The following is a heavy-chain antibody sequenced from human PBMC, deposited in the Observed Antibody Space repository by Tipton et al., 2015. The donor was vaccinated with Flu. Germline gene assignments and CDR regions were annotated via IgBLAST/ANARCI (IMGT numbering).Heavy chain of an antibody. CDR3: VRQNCGGDCYPDY. D-gene: IGHD2-21*02. J-gene: IGHJ4*02. V-gene: IGHV5-51*01. CDR2: IFPDDSDT. CDR1: GYTFTHYW. Sequence: QLVQSGAEVRKPGESLTISCRTSGYTFTHYWIGWVRHLPGKGVEWMAIIFPDDSDTRYLPSVRGQVTISADTSTNTAYLQWSSLKASDTAIYFCVRQNCGGDCYPDYWGQGTLVTVSS.